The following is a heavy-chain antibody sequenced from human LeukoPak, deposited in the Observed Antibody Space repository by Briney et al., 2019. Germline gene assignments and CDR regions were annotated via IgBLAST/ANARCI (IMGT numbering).Heavy chain of an antibody. J-gene: IGHJ5*02. CDR3: ARHSGSGSLSRPFDP. CDR2: VYYTGST. D-gene: IGHD3-10*01. Sequence: SETLSLTCTVPGDSVTSGTFYWAWLRQPPGKGLEWIATVYYTGSTYYSPSLKSRVTISIDTSKNQFSLTLRSVVAPDTALYYCARHSGSGSLSRPFDPWGQGTLVTVSS. CDR1: GDSVTSGTFY. V-gene: IGHV4-39*01.